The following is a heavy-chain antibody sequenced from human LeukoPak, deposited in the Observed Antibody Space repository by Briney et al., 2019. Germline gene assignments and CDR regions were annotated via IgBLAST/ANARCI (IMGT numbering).Heavy chain of an antibody. J-gene: IGHJ3*02. CDR3: ARDPLPDVDTAMGDAFDI. V-gene: IGHV4-59*12. Sequence: SETLSLTCTVSGGSISSYYWSWIRQPPGKGLEWIGYIYYSGSTYYNPSLKSRVTISVDTSKNQFSLKLSSVTAADTAVYYCARDPLPDVDTAMGDAFDIWGQGTMVTVSS. CDR1: GGSISSYY. CDR2: IYYSGST. D-gene: IGHD5-18*01.